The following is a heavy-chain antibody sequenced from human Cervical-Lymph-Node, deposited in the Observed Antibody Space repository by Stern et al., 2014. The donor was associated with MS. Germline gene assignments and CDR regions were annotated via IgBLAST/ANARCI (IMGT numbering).Heavy chain of an antibody. CDR3: ARHVQGFDY. CDR1: GYSFTIYY. CDR2: ILPYDSDP. V-gene: IGHV5-51*01. Sequence: EVQLEESGAEVKKPGESLKISCKASGYSFTIYYIAWVRQTPGKGLELIGVILPYDSDPQYCPSFQGQVTISADKSITTAYLQWSGLRAADSAMYYCARHVQGFDYWGQGTLVTVSS. J-gene: IGHJ4*02.